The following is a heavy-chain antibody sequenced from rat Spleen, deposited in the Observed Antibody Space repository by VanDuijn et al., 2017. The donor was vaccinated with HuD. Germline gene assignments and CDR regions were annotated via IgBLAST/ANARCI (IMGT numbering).Heavy chain of an antibody. D-gene: IGHD1-4*01. CDR1: GFTFSKYG. Sequence: EVQLVESGGGLVQPGSSLKLSCAALGFTFSKYGMAWVRQAPTKDLEWVASISSGAGNTYFRDSVKGRFPISRDDAKNTLYLQMDSLRSEDTATYYCARETGYNSYFDYWGQGVLVTVSS. CDR2: ISSGAGNT. CDR3: ARETGYNSYFDY. J-gene: IGHJ2*01. V-gene: IGHV5S13*01.